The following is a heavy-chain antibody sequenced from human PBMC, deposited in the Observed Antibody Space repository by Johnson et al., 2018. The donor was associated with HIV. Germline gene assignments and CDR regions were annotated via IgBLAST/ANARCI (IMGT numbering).Heavy chain of an antibody. J-gene: IGHJ3*02. Sequence: QVQLVESGGGLVQPGGSLRLSCAASGFTFSSYGMHWVRHAPGKGLEWVAVISYDGSNKYYADSVKGRFTISRDNSKNTLYLQMNSLRAEDTAVYYCAKGVDYYDSSPAGTGYAFDIWGQGTMVTVSS. CDR1: GFTFSSYG. CDR3: AKGVDYYDSSPAGTGYAFDI. D-gene: IGHD3-22*01. V-gene: IGHV3-30*18. CDR2: ISYDGSNK.